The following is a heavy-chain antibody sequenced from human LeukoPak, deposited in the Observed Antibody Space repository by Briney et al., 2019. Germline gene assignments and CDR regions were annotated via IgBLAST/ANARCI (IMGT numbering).Heavy chain of an antibody. D-gene: IGHD3-10*01. Sequence: SETLSLTCTVSGGSISSYYWSWIRQPPGKGLEWIGYIYYSGSTNYNPSLKSRVTMSVDTSKNQFSLKLSSVTAADTAVYYCARGTSPLLWFGELDYYYYYMDVWGKGTTVTISS. V-gene: IGHV4-59*12. CDR3: ARGTSPLLWFGELDYYYYYMDV. J-gene: IGHJ6*03. CDR1: GGSISSYY. CDR2: IYYSGST.